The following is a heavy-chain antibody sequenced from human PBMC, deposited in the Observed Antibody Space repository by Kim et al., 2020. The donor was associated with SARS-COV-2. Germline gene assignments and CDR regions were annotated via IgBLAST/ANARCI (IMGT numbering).Heavy chain of an antibody. Sequence: GGSLRLSCAVSGFVFSSYAVTWVRQAPGKGLEWIATIDETGSKKYHADSMGGRIAISRDNVKESLFLQMDSLRAEDTAVYYCATEMVAAFDFHYGLDVWGRGTTVIVSS. D-gene: IGHD2-15*01. CDR3: ATEMVAAFDFHYGLDV. CDR2: IDETGSKK. CDR1: GFVFSSYA. J-gene: IGHJ6*04. V-gene: IGHV3-48*01.